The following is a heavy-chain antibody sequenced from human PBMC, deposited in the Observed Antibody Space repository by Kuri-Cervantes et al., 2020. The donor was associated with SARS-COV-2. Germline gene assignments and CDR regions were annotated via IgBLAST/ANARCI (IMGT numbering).Heavy chain of an antibody. CDR2: IRYGGSNK. V-gene: IGHV3-30*02. D-gene: IGHD2-21*02. CDR3: AKGGVTATKVPTDYYYYYTDV. J-gene: IGHJ6*03. Sequence: GESLKISCAASEFTLKRSCVHWVRLAPGKGLEWVAFIRYGGSNKYYADSVKGRFTISRDNSKNTLYLQMNSLRAEDTAVYYCAKGGVTATKVPTDYYYYYTDVWGKGTTVTVSS. CDR1: EFTLKRSC.